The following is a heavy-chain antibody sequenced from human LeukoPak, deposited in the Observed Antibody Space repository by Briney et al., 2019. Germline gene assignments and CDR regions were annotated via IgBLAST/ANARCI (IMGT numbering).Heavy chain of an antibody. CDR3: ASIAMGIEARGWFDP. CDR1: SESFCCYY. V-gene: IGHV4-34*01. D-gene: IGHD6-6*01. J-gene: IGHJ5*02. CDR2: IKQSGST. Sequence: SETLSLTCTVYSESFCCYYWRGLPHPPGKGLVGIGEIKQSGSTNYNPFLNSRVTISVDTSKNQFSLKLSSVTAGDTAVYYCASIAMGIEARGWFDPWGQGTLVTVSS.